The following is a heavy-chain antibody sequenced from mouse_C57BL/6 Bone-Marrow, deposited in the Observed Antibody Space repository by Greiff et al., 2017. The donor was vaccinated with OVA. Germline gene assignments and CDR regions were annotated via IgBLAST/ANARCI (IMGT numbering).Heavy chain of an antibody. CDR1: GYTFTSYW. J-gene: IGHJ1*03. V-gene: IGHV1-69*01. D-gene: IGHD1-1*01. Sequence: QVQLQQPGAELVMPGASVKLSCKASGYTFTSYWMHWVKQRPGQGLEWIGEIDPSDSYTNYNQKFKGKSTLTVDKSSSTAYMQLSSLTSEDSAVYYCAREDYYGSSSHGYFDVWGTGTTVTVSS. CDR3: AREDYYGSSSHGYFDV. CDR2: IDPSDSYT.